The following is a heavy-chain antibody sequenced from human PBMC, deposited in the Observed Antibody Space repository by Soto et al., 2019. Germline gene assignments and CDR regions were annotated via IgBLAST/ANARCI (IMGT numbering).Heavy chain of an antibody. Sequence: QVQLVESGGGLVQPGGSLRLTCVASGFTFGSHGMHWVRQAPGKGLEWVAVISYDETNEYYVDSVKGRFTISRDNSKSTLYLQMNRLRPEDTAVYKCAKDLRTTISDYGMDVWGLGTTVTVSS. CDR1: GFTFGSHG. CDR2: ISYDETNE. J-gene: IGHJ6*02. V-gene: IGHV3-30*18. D-gene: IGHD2-21*01. CDR3: AKDLRTTISDYGMDV.